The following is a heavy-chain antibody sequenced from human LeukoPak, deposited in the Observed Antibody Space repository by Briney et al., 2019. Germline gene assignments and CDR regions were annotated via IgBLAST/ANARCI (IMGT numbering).Heavy chain of an antibody. CDR3: ARDDVKFGSGIEFDP. CDR1: GYTFTGYY. V-gene: IGHV1-2*02. Sequence: ASVKVSCKASGYTFTGYYMHWVRQAPGQGLEWMGWINPNSGGTNYAQKFQGRVTMTRDTSISTAYMELSRLRSDDTAVYYCARDDVKFGSGIEFDPWGQGTLVTVSS. CDR2: INPNSGGT. D-gene: IGHD1-26*01. J-gene: IGHJ5*01.